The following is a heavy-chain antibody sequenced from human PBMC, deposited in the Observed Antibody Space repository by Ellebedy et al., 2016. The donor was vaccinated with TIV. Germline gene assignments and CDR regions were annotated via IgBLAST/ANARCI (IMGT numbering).Heavy chain of an antibody. CDR1: GFTFRSHW. V-gene: IGHV3-7*03. CDR2: IKSDGSDK. CDR3: VRGGGSFDY. J-gene: IGHJ4*02. D-gene: IGHD1-26*01. Sequence: GGSLRLSXAASGFTFRSHWMSWVRQAPGKEPEWVANIKSDGSDKYYVDSVKGRFTISRDNAESALYLQMSSLRAEDTAVYYCVRGGGSFDYWGQGTLVTVSS.